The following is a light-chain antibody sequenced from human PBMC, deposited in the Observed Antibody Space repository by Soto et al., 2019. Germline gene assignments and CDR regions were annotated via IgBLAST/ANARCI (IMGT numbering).Light chain of an antibody. CDR3: SSYTSSSTPYV. CDR1: SSDVGGYNY. Sequence: QLVLTQPASVSGSPGQSITISCTGTSSDVGGYNYVSWYQQHPGKAPKLVIYDVSNRPSGVSNRFSGSKSGNTASLIISGLQAEDEADYYCSSYTSSSTPYVFGTGTKLTVL. J-gene: IGLJ1*01. V-gene: IGLV2-14*01. CDR2: DVS.